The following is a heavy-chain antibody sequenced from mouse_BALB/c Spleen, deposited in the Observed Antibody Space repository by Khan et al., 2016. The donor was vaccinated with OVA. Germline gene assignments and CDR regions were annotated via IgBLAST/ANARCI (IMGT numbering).Heavy chain of an antibody. J-gene: IGHJ3*01. Sequence: VQLQQPGPELMKPGASVNISCKASDYSFTSYYIHWVKQSHGKSLEWIGYIDPFNGGTDYNQKFKGKATLTVDKSSNTADMHLSSLTSEDSAVYYCARGTFDYWGQGTLVTVSA. CDR2: IDPFNGGT. V-gene: IGHV1S135*01. CDR3: ARGTFDY. D-gene: IGHD3-3*01. CDR1: DYSFTSYY.